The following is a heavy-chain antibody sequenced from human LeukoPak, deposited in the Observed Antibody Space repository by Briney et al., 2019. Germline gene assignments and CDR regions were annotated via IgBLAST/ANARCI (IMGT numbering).Heavy chain of an antibody. CDR3: AISPVYYDILTGYYKASPLDY. V-gene: IGHV7-4-1*02. Sequence: ASVKVSCKASGYTFTSYAMNWVRQAPGQGLEWMGWINTNTGNPTYAQGFTGRFVFSLDTSVSTAYLQISSLEAEDTAVYYCAISPVYYDILTGYYKASPLDYWGQGTLVTVSS. CDR1: GYTFTSYA. CDR2: INTNTGNP. D-gene: IGHD3-9*01. J-gene: IGHJ4*02.